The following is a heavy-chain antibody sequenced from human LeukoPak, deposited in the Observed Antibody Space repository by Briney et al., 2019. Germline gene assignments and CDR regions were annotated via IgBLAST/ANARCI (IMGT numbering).Heavy chain of an antibody. V-gene: IGHV6-1*01. CDR1: GDSVSSNSVA. CDR3: ARKVTTAGKGSFDY. CDR2: TYYRSKWYN. J-gene: IGHJ4*02. Sequence: SQTLSLTCAISGDSVSSNSVAWNWIRQSPSRGLEWLGRTYYRSKWYNDYAASVKRRITINADTSKNQFSLQLNSVTPEDTAVYYCARKVTTAGKGSFDYWGQGTLVTVSS. D-gene: IGHD6-13*01.